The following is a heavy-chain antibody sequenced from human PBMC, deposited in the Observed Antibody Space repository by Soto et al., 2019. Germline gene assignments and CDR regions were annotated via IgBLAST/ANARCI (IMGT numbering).Heavy chain of an antibody. CDR2: IIPILGIA. CDR1: GGTFSSYT. J-gene: IGHJ4*02. V-gene: IGHV1-69*08. D-gene: IGHD1-1*01. CDR3: ARDWRQLADY. Sequence: QVQLVQSGAEVKKPGSSVKVSCKASGGTFSSYTISWVRQAPGQGLEWMGRIIPILGIANYAQKFQGRVTITADKSTSTAYTQLSSLRSEDTAVYHCARDWRQLADYWGQGTLVTVSS.